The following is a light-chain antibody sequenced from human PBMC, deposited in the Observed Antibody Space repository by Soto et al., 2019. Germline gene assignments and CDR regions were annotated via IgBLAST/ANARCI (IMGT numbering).Light chain of an antibody. V-gene: IGLV2-8*01. Sequence: QSVLTQPPSASGSPGQSVTISCTGTSSDVGGYNYVSWYQQHPGKAPKLMIYEVSQRPSGVPDRFSGSKSGNTASLTVSGLQAEDEADYYCQSYDSSLSGSSVFGTGTKVTVL. J-gene: IGLJ1*01. CDR1: SSDVGGYNY. CDR2: EVS. CDR3: QSYDSSLSGSSV.